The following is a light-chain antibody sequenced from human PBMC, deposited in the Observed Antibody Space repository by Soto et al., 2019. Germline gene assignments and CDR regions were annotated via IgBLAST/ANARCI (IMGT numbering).Light chain of an antibody. Sequence: DIQMTQSPSTLSASVGDRVTITCRAGQNINNWLSGYQQKPGKAPHLLIYDASTLESGVPSRFSAYGSGLEITLTVFDLQPDDFASYYCQYYSDYAFGQGTNVQSK. CDR1: QNINNW. V-gene: IGKV1-5*01. CDR3: QYYSDYA. CDR2: DAS. J-gene: IGKJ1*01.